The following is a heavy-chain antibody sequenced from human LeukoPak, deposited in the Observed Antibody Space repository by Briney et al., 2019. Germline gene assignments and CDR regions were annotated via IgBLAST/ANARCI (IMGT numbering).Heavy chain of an antibody. CDR3: AKLRSGGPAAGNY. Sequence: GGSLRLSCAASGFTFRGYVMSWVRQAPGKGLEWVSGISGSGGVSYYADSVKGRFSISRDNSKNTVYLQMNSLRAEDTAVYYCAKLRSGGPAAGNYWGQGTLVTVSS. CDR1: GFTFRGYV. V-gene: IGHV3-23*01. D-gene: IGHD6-13*01. J-gene: IGHJ4*02. CDR2: ISGSGGVS.